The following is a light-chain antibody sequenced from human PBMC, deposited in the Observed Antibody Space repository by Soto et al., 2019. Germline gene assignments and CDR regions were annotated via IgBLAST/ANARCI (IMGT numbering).Light chain of an antibody. CDR3: LQYHNLWA. CDR1: QNIYSN. Sequence: IVMTQSPATLSASPGERATFSCRASQNIYSNIAWYQQRPGQAPRLLIYRASTRATGVPARFSGSGSGTEFTLTISSLQSEDFAVYSCLQYHNLWAFGQGTKVDNK. V-gene: IGKV3-15*01. J-gene: IGKJ1*01. CDR2: RAS.